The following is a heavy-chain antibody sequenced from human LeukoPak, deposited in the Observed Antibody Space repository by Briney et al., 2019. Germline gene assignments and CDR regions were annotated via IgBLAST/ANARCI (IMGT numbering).Heavy chain of an antibody. CDR3: AREAQYCSGTSCYGGYFQH. Sequence: SETLSLTCAVDGGSFSGYYWSWLRQPPGKGLEWIGEINHSGSTIYNPSLKSRVTISVDTSKNHLSLKLNSVTAADKAVYYCAREAQYCSGTSCYGGYFQHWGQGTLVTVSS. D-gene: IGHD2-2*01. J-gene: IGHJ1*01. V-gene: IGHV4-34*01. CDR1: GGSFSGYY. CDR2: INHSGST.